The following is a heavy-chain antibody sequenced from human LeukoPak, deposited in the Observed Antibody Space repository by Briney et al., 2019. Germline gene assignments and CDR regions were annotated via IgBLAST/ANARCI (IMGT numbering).Heavy chain of an antibody. CDR1: GYTFTSYG. CDR2: ISAYNGNT. D-gene: IGHD6-6*01. CDR3: ARDKSRNDAFDI. V-gene: IGHV1-18*01. Sequence: GASVKVSYKASGYTFTSYGISWVRQAPGQGLEWMGWISAYNGNTNYAQKLQGRVTMTTDTSTSTAYMELSSLRSEDTAVYYCARDKSRNDAFDIWGQGTMVTVSS. J-gene: IGHJ3*02.